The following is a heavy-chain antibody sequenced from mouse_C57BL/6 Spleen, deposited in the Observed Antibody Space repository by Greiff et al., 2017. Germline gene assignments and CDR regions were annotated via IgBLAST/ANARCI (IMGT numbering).Heavy chain of an antibody. J-gene: IGHJ2*01. CDR1: GYTFTDYY. Sequence: VQLQQSGPELVKPGASVKISCKASGYTFTDYYMNWVKQSHGKSLEWIGDINPNNGGTSYNQKFKGKATLTVDKSSSTAYMELRSLTSEDSAVYYCARWRYSNYFDYWGQGTTLTVSS. CDR2: INPNNGGT. D-gene: IGHD2-5*01. CDR3: ARWRYSNYFDY. V-gene: IGHV1-26*01.